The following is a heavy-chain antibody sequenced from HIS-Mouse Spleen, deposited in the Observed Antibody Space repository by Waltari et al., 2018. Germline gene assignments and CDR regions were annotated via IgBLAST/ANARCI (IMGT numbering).Heavy chain of an antibody. CDR3: TTDPNSGYPDY. J-gene: IGHJ4*02. V-gene: IGHV3-15*01. Sequence: EVQLVESGGGLVKPGGSLRLSCAASGFTFSNAWMSWVRQAPGKGREWVGRIKNKPDGGPTDYDAPVKGRFTISRDDSKNTLYLQMNSLKTEDTAVYYCTTDPNSGYPDYWGQGTLVTVSS. CDR2: IKNKPDGGPT. D-gene: IGHD5-12*01. CDR1: GFTFSNAW.